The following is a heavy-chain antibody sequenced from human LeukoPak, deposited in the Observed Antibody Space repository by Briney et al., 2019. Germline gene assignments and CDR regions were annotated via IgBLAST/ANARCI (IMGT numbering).Heavy chain of an antibody. CDR2: IASGGGT. J-gene: IGHJ4*02. D-gene: IGHD6-19*01. V-gene: IGHV3-23*01. CDR1: GFTFSTFA. Sequence: GGSLRLSCAASGFTFSTFAMSWVRQAPGKGLEWVSYIASGGGTHYADSVKGRFTISRDNSKNTLYLQMNSLTAEDTAVYYCAKDARRSSGWYFFDHWGQGTLVTVSS. CDR3: AKDARRSSGWYFFDH.